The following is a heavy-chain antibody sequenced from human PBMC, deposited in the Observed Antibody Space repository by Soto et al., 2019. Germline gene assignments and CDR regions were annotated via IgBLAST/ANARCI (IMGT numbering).Heavy chain of an antibody. Sequence: SVKVSCKASGGTFSSYAISWVRQAPGQGLEWMGGIIPIFGTANYAQKFQGRVTITADESTSTAYMELSSLRSEDTAVYYCARDMYSSGSHDAFDIWGQGTMVTVSS. J-gene: IGHJ3*02. CDR2: IIPIFGTA. CDR3: ARDMYSSGSHDAFDI. V-gene: IGHV1-69*13. CDR1: GGTFSSYA. D-gene: IGHD6-19*01.